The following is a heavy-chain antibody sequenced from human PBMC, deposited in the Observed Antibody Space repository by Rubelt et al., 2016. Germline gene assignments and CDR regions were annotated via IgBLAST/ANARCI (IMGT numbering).Heavy chain of an antibody. D-gene: IGHD3-3*01. CDR2: INHSGST. Sequence: QVQLQQWGAGLLKPSEALSLTCVVNGGSFSGYYWSWIRQPPGRGLEWIGEINHSGSTNYNPSLKSRVTISVDTYKNQFYLNVGSVTAADTAVYYWARGRITIFGVDSPLIDPWGQGTLVTVSS. V-gene: IGHV4-34*01. J-gene: IGHJ5*02. CDR3: ARGRITIFGVDSPLIDP. CDR1: GGSFSGYY.